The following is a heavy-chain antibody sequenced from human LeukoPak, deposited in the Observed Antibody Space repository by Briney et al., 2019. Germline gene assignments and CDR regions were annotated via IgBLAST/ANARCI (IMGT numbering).Heavy chain of an antibody. CDR3: AKAKYSSSSDLLDY. CDR1: GFTFSSYA. Sequence: GGSLRLSCTASGFTFSSYAMSWVRQAPGKGLEWVSTISGSGGSTYYADSVKGRFTISRDISKNTLFLQMNSLRADDTAVYYCAKAKYSSSSDLLDYWGQGTLVTVSS. J-gene: IGHJ4*02. V-gene: IGHV3-23*01. D-gene: IGHD6-6*01. CDR2: ISGSGGST.